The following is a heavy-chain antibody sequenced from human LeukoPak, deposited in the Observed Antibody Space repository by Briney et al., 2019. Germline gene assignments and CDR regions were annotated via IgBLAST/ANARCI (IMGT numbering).Heavy chain of an antibody. Sequence: SETLSLTCTVSGGSISTYYWSWIRQPAGKGLEWIGRIYTSGSTNYNPSLKSRVTMSTDTSKNQFSLELSSVTAADTAVYYCARDTRFCSGTSCYRYYYGMDVWGQGTTVTVSS. CDR3: ARDTRFCSGTSCYRYYYGMDV. J-gene: IGHJ6*02. D-gene: IGHD2-2*01. CDR2: IYTSGST. V-gene: IGHV4-4*07. CDR1: GGSISTYY.